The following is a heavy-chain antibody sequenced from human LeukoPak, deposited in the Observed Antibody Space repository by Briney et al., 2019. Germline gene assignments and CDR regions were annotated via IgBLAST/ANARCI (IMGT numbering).Heavy chain of an antibody. Sequence: PSETLSLTCTVSGGSIRSSYYYWGWIRQPPGKGLEWIGSIYDSGSTYYNPSLKSRVTISVDTSKNQFSLKLSSVTAADTAVYYCASLNLGYSGYEGFDYWGQGTLVTVSS. V-gene: IGHV4-39*01. CDR3: ASLNLGYSGYEGFDY. CDR1: GGSIRSSYYY. D-gene: IGHD5-12*01. CDR2: IYDSGST. J-gene: IGHJ4*02.